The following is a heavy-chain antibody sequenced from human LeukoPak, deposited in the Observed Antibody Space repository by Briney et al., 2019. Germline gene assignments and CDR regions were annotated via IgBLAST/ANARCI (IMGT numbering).Heavy chain of an antibody. CDR2: IYYSGST. D-gene: IGHD3-10*01. CDR3: ARLSNSGSYNYFDY. CDR1: DGSISSYY. J-gene: IGHJ4*02. V-gene: IGHV4-59*08. Sequence: PSETLSLTCTASDGSISSYYWSWIRQPPGKGLEWIGYIYYSGSTNYNPSLKSRVTILVDTSKNQFSLRLSSVTAADTAVYYCARLSNSGSYNYFDYWGQGTLVTVSS.